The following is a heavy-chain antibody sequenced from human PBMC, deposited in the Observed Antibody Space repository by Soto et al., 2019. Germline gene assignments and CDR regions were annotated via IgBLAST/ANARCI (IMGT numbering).Heavy chain of an antibody. CDR1: GFTFSSYW. Sequence: GVSLRLSCAASGFTFSSYWMSWVRQAPGKGLEWVANIKQDGSEKYYVDSVKGRFTISRDNAKNSLYLQMNSLRAEDTAVYYCARVRIAARPRYFDYWGQGTLVTVSS. D-gene: IGHD6-6*01. V-gene: IGHV3-7*05. CDR3: ARVRIAARPRYFDY. J-gene: IGHJ4*02. CDR2: IKQDGSEK.